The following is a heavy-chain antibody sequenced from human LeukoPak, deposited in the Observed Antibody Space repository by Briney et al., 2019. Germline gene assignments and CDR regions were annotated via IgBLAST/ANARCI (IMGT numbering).Heavy chain of an antibody. CDR3: ARVLGNYYDGSGPSLY. CDR2: ISSSSGYI. J-gene: IGHJ4*02. D-gene: IGHD3-22*01. Sequence: GGSLRLSCAASGFTFSDYYMSWIRQAPGKGLEWVSYISSSSGYIYYADSVKGRFTISRDNAKNSLYLQMNSLRGEDTAVYYCARVLGNYYDGSGPSLYWGQGTLVTVSS. CDR1: GFTFSDYY. V-gene: IGHV3-11*06.